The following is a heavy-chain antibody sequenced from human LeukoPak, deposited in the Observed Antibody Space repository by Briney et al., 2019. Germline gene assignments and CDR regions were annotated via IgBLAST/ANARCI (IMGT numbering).Heavy chain of an antibody. Sequence: PGGSLRLSCAASGFTFSSYAMSWVRQAPGKGLEWVSAISGSGGSTYYADSVKGRSTISRDSSKNTLYLQMNSLRAEDTAIYYCAKDKGWGYSAYDFYGMDVWGQGTTVTVSS. V-gene: IGHV3-23*01. J-gene: IGHJ6*02. CDR1: GFTFSSYA. CDR2: ISGSGGST. CDR3: AKDKGWGYSAYDFYGMDV. D-gene: IGHD1-1*01.